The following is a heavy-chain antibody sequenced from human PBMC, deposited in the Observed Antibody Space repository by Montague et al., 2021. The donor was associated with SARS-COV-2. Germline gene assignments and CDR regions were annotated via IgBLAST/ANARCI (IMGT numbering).Heavy chain of an antibody. CDR2: ISSSGKT. CDR1: GGSINDHY. D-gene: IGHD3-22*01. Sequence: SETRSLTCTVSGGSINDHYRSWIRQSPGKGLEWIGYISSSGKTNYNPSLKSRVTLSADASRNEFSLKLDSVTAADTAVYFCARRGYYDSAGYHWHLDLWGRGMLVTVSS. CDR3: ARRGYYDSAGYHWHLDL. J-gene: IGHJ2*01. V-gene: IGHV4-4*09.